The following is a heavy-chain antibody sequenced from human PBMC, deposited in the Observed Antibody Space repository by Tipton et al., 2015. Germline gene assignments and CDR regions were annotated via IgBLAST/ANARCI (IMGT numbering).Heavy chain of an antibody. J-gene: IGHJ6*02. CDR3: ARDVDDYGGNSGPREYYGKDV. Sequence: TLSLTCTVSGGSMNNYYWNWIRQPAGKGLEWIGRIYSSGSTNYNPSLKSRVTISVDTSKNQFSLKLSSVTAADTAVYYCARDVDDYGGNSGPREYYGKDVWGQGTTVTVSS. CDR2: IYSSGST. D-gene: IGHD4-23*01. V-gene: IGHV4-4*07. CDR1: GGSMNNYY.